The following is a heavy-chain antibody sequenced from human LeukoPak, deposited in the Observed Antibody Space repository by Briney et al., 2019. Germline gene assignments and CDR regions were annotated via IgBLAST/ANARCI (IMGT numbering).Heavy chain of an antibody. CDR2: IKQDGSEK. CDR3: AREDFWGGYYSAGAFDI. CDR1: GFTFSSYW. V-gene: IGHV3-7*01. D-gene: IGHD3-3*01. J-gene: IGHJ3*02. Sequence: GGSLRLSCAASGFTFSSYWMSWVRQAPGKGLEWVANIKQDGSEKYYVDSVKGRFTISRDNAKNSLYLQMNSLRAEDTAVYYCAREDFWGGYYSAGAFDIWGQGTMVTVSS.